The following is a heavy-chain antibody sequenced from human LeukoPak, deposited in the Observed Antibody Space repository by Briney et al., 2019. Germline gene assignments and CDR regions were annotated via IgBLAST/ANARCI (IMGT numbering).Heavy chain of an antibody. D-gene: IGHD1-26*01. CDR2: ISGSGGRT. J-gene: IGHJ4*02. CDR1: GFTFSKYA. Sequence: WGSLRLSCAASGFTFSKYAMSWVRQAPGKGLEWVSAISGSGGRTYYADSVKGRFTISRDNSKNTLYLQMNSLRAEDTAVYYCARDRLWEVGATPYFAYWGQGTLVTVSS. V-gene: IGHV3-23*01. CDR3: ARDRLWEVGATPYFAY.